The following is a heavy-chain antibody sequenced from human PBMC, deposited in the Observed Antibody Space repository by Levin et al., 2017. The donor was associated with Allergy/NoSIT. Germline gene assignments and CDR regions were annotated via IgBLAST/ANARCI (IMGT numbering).Heavy chain of an antibody. CDR2: ISPSGTSI. D-gene: IGHD5-12*01. V-gene: IGHV3-11*01. Sequence: GGSLRLSCAASGFTFSDYYMNWIRQAPGKGLEWVSYISPSGTSIYYADSVKGRFTISRDNAKNSLYLQMNSLRPEDTAVYYCARPYSDYEPHCNYWGQGTLVTVSS. CDR1: GFTFSDYY. J-gene: IGHJ4*02. CDR3: ARPYSDYEPHCNY.